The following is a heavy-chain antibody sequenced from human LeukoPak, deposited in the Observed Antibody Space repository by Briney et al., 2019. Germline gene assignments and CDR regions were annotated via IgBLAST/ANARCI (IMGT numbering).Heavy chain of an antibody. J-gene: IGHJ5*02. CDR2: ISSSSSYI. Sequence: GGSLRLSCAASGFTFSSYSMNWVRQAPGKGLEWVSSISSSSSYIYYADSVKGRFTISRDNAKNSLYLQMNSLRAEDTAVYYCARGMIAASGGSNWFDPWGQGTLVTVSS. CDR1: GFTFSSYS. CDR3: ARGMIAASGGSNWFDP. V-gene: IGHV3-21*01. D-gene: IGHD6-13*01.